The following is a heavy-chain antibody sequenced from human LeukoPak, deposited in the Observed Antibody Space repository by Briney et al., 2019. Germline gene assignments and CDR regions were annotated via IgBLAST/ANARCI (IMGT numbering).Heavy chain of an antibody. CDR1: GFTVNKDH. CDR3: ARVWELSFDY. CDR2: LYSSGTT. D-gene: IGHD1-26*01. V-gene: IGHV3-53*01. Sequence: PGGSLRPSCAASGFTVNKDHLSWVRPAPGKGLEWVSVLYSSGTTSHADSVKGRFTISRDNSKNTVYLQMNSLRAEDTAVYYCARVWELSFDYWGQGTLVTVSS. J-gene: IGHJ4*02.